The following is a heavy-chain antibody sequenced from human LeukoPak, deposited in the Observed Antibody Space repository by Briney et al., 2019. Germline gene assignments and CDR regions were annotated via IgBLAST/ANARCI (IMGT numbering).Heavy chain of an antibody. CDR3: AREGLIAVAGTGWFDP. Sequence: GGSLRLSCAASGFTLSDYYMSWIRQAPGKGLEWVSYISSSGSTIYYADSVKGRFTISRDNAKNSLYLQMNSLRAEDTAVYYCAREGLIAVAGTGWFDPWGQGTLVTVSS. J-gene: IGHJ5*02. V-gene: IGHV3-11*01. D-gene: IGHD6-19*01. CDR1: GFTLSDYY. CDR2: ISSSGSTI.